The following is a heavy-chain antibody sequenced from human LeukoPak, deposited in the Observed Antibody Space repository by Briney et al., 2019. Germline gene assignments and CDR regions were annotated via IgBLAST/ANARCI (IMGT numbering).Heavy chain of an antibody. J-gene: IGHJ6*03. CDR1: GGSFSGYY. V-gene: IGHV4-59*01. Sequence: PSETLSLTCAAYGGSFSGYYWSWIRQPPGKGLEWVGYIYYSGSTNYNPSLKSRVTISVDTSKNQFSLKLSSVTAADTAVYYCARVRGLYYYYYMDVWGKGTTVTVSS. CDR3: ARVRGLYYYYYMDV. CDR2: IYYSGST.